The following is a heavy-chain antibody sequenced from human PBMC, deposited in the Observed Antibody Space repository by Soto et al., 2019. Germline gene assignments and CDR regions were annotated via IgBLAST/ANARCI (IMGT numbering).Heavy chain of an antibody. CDR3: ARANVVVVAATTPAYYYYYYMDV. D-gene: IGHD2-15*01. CDR2: INHSGST. J-gene: IGHJ6*03. V-gene: IGHV4-34*01. Sequence: SETLSLTCAVYVGSFSGYYWSWIRQPPGKGLEWIGEINHSGSTNYNPSLKSRVTISVDTSKNQFSLKLSSVTAADTAVYYCARANVVVVAATTPAYYYYYYMDVWGKGTTVTVSS. CDR1: VGSFSGYY.